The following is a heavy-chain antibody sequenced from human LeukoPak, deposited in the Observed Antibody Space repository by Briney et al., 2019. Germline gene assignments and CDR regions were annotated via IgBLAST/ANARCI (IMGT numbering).Heavy chain of an antibody. V-gene: IGHV1-2*04. J-gene: IGHJ5*02. CDR2: INPNSGGT. D-gene: IGHD3-9*01. CDR3: ARARYFDWSANNGFDL. CDR1: GYTFTGYY. Sequence: ASVKVSCKASGYTFTGYYMHWVRQAPGQGLEWMGWINPNSGGTNYAQKFQGWVTMTRDTSISTAYMELSSLSSEDTAVYHCARARYFDWSANNGFDLWGQGTLVTVSS.